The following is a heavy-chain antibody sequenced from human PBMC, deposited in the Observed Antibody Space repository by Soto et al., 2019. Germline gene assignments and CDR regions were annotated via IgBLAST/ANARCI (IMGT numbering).Heavy chain of an antibody. CDR1: GFTFSSYG. J-gene: IGHJ4*02. V-gene: IGHV3-30*18. Sequence: QVQLVESGGGVVQPGRSLRLSCAVSGFTFSSYGMHWVRQAPGKGLEWVALISYDESNKFYADSVKGRFTISRDNSKNTLYLQMNSRRAEDTAVYYCANAGLAVAGSFDYWGQGTLVTVSS. CDR2: ISYDESNK. CDR3: ANAGLAVAGSFDY. D-gene: IGHD6-19*01.